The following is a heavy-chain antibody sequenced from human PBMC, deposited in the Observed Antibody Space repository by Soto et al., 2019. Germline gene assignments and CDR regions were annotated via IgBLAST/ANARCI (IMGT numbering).Heavy chain of an antibody. J-gene: IGHJ4*02. CDR1: GGTFSSYA. Sequence: SVKVSCKASGGTFSSYAISWVRQAPGQGLEWMGGIIPIFGTANYAQKFQGRVTITADESTSTADMELSSLRSEDTAVYYCARANSGYDSSGYYYPFDYWGQGTLVTVSS. CDR3: ARANSGYDSSGYYYPFDY. CDR2: IIPIFGTA. V-gene: IGHV1-69*13. D-gene: IGHD3-22*01.